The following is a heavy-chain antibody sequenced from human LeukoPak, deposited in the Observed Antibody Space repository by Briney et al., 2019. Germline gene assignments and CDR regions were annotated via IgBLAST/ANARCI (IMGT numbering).Heavy chain of an antibody. CDR1: GFTFSSYG. CDR2: ISYDGSNK. CDR3: ARDSQYCSSGSCSPGASDI. V-gene: IGHV3-30*03. D-gene: IGHD2-15*01. J-gene: IGHJ3*02. Sequence: GGSLRLSCAASGFTFSSYGMHWVRQAPGKGLEWVAVISYDGSNKYYADSVKGRFTISRDNSKNTLYLQMNSLRVEDTAVYYCARDSQYCSSGSCSPGASDIWGQGTMVTVSS.